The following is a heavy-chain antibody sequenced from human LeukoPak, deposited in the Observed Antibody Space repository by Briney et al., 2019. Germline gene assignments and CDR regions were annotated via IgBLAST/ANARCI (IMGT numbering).Heavy chain of an antibody. Sequence: ASVKVSCKASGYTFSNFGINWVRQAPGQGLEWIAWISGNNDNPNYGQKFQGRFTVTADSSTSTAYMELRNLRSDDTAVYYCARDGTSTDDYWGQGTLVTVSS. CDR1: GYTFSNFG. J-gene: IGHJ4*02. CDR2: ISGNNDNP. D-gene: IGHD2-2*01. V-gene: IGHV1-18*01. CDR3: ARDGTSTDDY.